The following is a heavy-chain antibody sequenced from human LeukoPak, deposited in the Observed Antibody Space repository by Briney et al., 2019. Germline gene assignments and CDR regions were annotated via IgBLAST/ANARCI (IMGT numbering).Heavy chain of an antibody. Sequence: GRTLRLSCAASGFTFDDYAMHWVRQAPGKGLEWVSGISWNSGSIGYADSVKGRFTISRDNAKNSLYLQMNSLRAEDTALYYCAKALNYYDSTFDYWGQGTLVTVSS. D-gene: IGHD3-22*01. CDR1: GFTFDDYA. CDR3: AKALNYYDSTFDY. J-gene: IGHJ4*02. V-gene: IGHV3-9*01. CDR2: ISWNSGSI.